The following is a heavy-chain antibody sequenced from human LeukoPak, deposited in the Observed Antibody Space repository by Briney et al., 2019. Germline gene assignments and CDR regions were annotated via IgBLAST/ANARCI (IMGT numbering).Heavy chain of an antibody. V-gene: IGHV1-46*01. CDR1: GYTFTSYY. J-gene: IGHJ6*02. D-gene: IGHD2-2*01. CDR2: INPSGGST. Sequence: ASVKVSCKASGYTFTSYYMHWVRQAPGQGLEWMGIINPSGGSTSYAQKFQGRVTMTRDTSTSTVYMGLSSLRSEDTAVYYCARPSSTSSPRYYYGMDVWGQGTTVTVSS. CDR3: ARPSSTSSPRYYYGMDV.